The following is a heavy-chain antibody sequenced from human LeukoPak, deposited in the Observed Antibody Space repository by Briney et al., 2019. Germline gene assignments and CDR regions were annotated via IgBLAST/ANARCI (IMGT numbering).Heavy chain of an antibody. Sequence: ASVKVSCKASGYTFTSYGISWVRQAPGQGLEWMGWISAYNGNTNYAQKLQGRVTMTTDTSTSTAYMELRSLRSDDTAVYYCARVKITMVRGVIGNWFDPWGQGTLVTVSS. J-gene: IGHJ5*02. CDR1: GYTFTSYG. CDR3: ARVKITMVRGVIGNWFDP. D-gene: IGHD3-10*01. CDR2: ISAYNGNT. V-gene: IGHV1-18*01.